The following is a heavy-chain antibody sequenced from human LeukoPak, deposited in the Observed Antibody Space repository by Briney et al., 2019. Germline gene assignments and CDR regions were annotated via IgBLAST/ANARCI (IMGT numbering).Heavy chain of an antibody. CDR3: TTDENYYDSSGYYYIDY. Sequence: GGSLRLSCAASGFTFSNAWMNWVRQAPGKGLEWVGRIKGKTDGGTTDYAAPVKGRFTISRDDSKNTLYLQMSSLKTEDTAVYSCTTDENYYDSSGYYYIDYWGQGTLVTVSS. D-gene: IGHD3-22*01. CDR1: GFTFSNAW. CDR2: IKGKTDGGTT. J-gene: IGHJ4*02. V-gene: IGHV3-15*07.